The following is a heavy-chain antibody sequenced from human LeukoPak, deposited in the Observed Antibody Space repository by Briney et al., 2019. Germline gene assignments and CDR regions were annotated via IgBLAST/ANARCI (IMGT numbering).Heavy chain of an antibody. V-gene: IGHV4-59*01. J-gene: IGHJ4*02. Sequence: PSETLSLTCTVSGGSISSYYWSWIRQPPGKGLEWIGDIYYSGSTNYNPSLKSRVTISVDTSKNQFSLKLSSVTAADTAVYYCARYRSGGSCYIDTFDYWGQGTLVTVSS. CDR2: IYYSGST. D-gene: IGHD2-15*01. CDR1: GGSISSYY. CDR3: ARYRSGGSCYIDTFDY.